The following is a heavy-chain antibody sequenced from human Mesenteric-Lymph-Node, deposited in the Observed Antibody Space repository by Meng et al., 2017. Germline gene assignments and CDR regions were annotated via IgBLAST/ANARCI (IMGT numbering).Heavy chain of an antibody. CDR2: IYYSGST. D-gene: IGHD1-26*01. Sequence: GSLRLSCTVSGGSISSYYWSWIRQPPGKGLEWIGYIYYSGSTSYNPSRKSRVTMSVDTSKNQLSLKLSSVTAADTAVYYCARGSYRFDYWGQGTLVTVSS. V-gene: IGHV4-59*01. CDR3: ARGSYRFDY. CDR1: GGSISSYY. J-gene: IGHJ4*02.